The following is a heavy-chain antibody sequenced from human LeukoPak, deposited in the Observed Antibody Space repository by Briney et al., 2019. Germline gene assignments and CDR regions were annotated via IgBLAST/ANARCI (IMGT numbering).Heavy chain of an antibody. D-gene: IGHD3-10*01. J-gene: IGHJ4*02. V-gene: IGHV3-7*05. CDR1: GFTFSDAW. Sequence: PGGSLRLSCAASGFTFSDAWMSWVRQAPGKGLEWVADINEDGSKIYSLDSVKGRLTISRDNAKNSLSLQLNTLRAEDTAVYYCARWSHVSGRWFLDNWGRGTLVSVSS. CDR3: ARWSHVSGRWFLDN. CDR2: INEDGSKI.